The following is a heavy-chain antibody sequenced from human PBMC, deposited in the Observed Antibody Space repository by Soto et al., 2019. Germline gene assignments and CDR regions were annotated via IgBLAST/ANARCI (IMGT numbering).Heavy chain of an antibody. CDR1: GYTFTTHA. Sequence: ASVKVSCKASGYTFTTHAMHWVRQAPGQSLEWMGWINGGTGQTKHSQRFQGRVNITRDTSASTAYMELSSLRSEDTAVYYCARGKGMEENYYYYGLDVWGQGTTVTVSS. J-gene: IGHJ6*02. V-gene: IGHV1-3*01. D-gene: IGHD1-1*01. CDR2: INGGTGQT. CDR3: ARGKGMEENYYYYGLDV.